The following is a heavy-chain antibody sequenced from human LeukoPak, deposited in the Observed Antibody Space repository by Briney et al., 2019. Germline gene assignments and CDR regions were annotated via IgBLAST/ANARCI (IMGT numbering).Heavy chain of an antibody. V-gene: IGHV3-74*01. CDR1: GFTFSSYW. CDR2: INSDGSDT. CDR3: SRGWVPSDITLK. D-gene: IGHD3-22*01. J-gene: IGHJ3*01. Sequence: TGGSLRLSCAASGFTFSSYWMHWVRQAPGKGLVWVSRINSDGSDTNYADFVKGRFTISRDNARNTVYLQMHSLRGEDTAVYYCSRGWVPSDITLKWGQGTMATVSS.